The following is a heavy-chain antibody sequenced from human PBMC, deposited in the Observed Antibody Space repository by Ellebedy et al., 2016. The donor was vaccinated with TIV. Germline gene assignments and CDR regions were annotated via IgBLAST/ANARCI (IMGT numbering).Heavy chain of an antibody. V-gene: IGHV3-74*01. CDR2: LGPDGSST. Sequence: GESLKISCAASGFTFSSYWMHWVRQAPGKGLVWVSRLGPDGSSTGYADSVKGRFTISRDNAKNTLSLQMNSRRVEDTAVYYCARGTTGTGGYFDYWGQGTLVTVSS. CDR3: ARGTTGTGGYFDY. J-gene: IGHJ4*02. CDR1: GFTFSSYW. D-gene: IGHD1-1*01.